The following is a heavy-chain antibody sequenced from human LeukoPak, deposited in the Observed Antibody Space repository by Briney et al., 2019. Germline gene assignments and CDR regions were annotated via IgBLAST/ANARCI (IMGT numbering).Heavy chain of an antibody. D-gene: IGHD3-3*01. CDR2: FDPEDGET. Sequence: ASVKVSCKVSGYTLTELSMHWVRQAPGKGLEWMGGFDPEDGETIYAQKFQGRVTMTEDTSTDTAYMELSSLRSEDTAVYYCVTRNLGSYYDFWSGYPRSNWFDPWGQGTLVTVSS. V-gene: IGHV1-24*01. CDR1: GYTLTELS. CDR3: VTRNLGSYYDFWSGYPRSNWFDP. J-gene: IGHJ5*02.